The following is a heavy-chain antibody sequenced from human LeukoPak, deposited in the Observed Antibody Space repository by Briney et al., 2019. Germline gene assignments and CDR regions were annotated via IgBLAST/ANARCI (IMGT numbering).Heavy chain of an antibody. V-gene: IGHV1-69*04. CDR3: ARAEGYSYGRLEYFQH. D-gene: IGHD5-18*01. Sequence: SVKVSCKASGGTFSSYAISWVRQAPGQGLEWMGRIIPILGIANYAQKFQGRVTITADKSTSTAYMELSSLRSEDTAVYYCARAEGYSYGRLEYFQHWGQGTLVTVSS. CDR2: IIPILGIA. CDR1: GGTFSSYA. J-gene: IGHJ1*01.